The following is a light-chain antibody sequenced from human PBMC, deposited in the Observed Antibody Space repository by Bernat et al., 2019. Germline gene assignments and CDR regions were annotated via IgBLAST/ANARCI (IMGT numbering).Light chain of an antibody. CDR3: CSYAGSSTLV. Sequence: QSALTQPASVSGSPGQSITISCTGTSSDVGGYNLVSWYQQHPGKAPKLMIYEVSKRPSGVSNRFSGSKSGNTASVTISGLQAEDEADYYCCSYAGSSTLVFGGGTKVTVL. J-gene: IGLJ2*01. CDR1: SSDVGGYNL. V-gene: IGLV2-23*02. CDR2: EVS.